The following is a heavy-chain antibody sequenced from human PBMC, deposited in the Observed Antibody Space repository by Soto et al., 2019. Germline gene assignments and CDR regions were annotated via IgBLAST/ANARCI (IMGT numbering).Heavy chain of an antibody. Sequence: QVQLVESGGGVVQPGRSLRLSCAASGFTFSSYAMHWVRQAPGKGLEWVAVISYDGSNKYYADSVKGRFTISRDNSKNTLYLQMNSLRAEDTAVYYCARDSPTIPHSSSWFFDYWGQGTLVTVSS. D-gene: IGHD6-13*01. CDR1: GFTFSSYA. V-gene: IGHV3-30*04. CDR2: ISYDGSNK. J-gene: IGHJ4*02. CDR3: ARDSPTIPHSSSWFFDY.